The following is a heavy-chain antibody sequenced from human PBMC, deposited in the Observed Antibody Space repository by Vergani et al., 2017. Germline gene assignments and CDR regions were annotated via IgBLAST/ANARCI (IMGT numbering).Heavy chain of an antibody. CDR2: IYYSGST. J-gene: IGHJ4*02. CDR1: GGSISSSSYY. V-gene: IGHV4-39*01. D-gene: IGHD3-22*01. Sequence: QLQLQESGPGLVKPSETLSLTCTVSGGSISSSSYYWGWIRQPPGKGLEWIGSIYYSGSTYYNPSLKSRVTISVDTSKNQFSLKLSSVTAAETAVYYCARHRLYDSSGYDYWGQGTLVTVSS. CDR3: ARHRLYDSSGYDY.